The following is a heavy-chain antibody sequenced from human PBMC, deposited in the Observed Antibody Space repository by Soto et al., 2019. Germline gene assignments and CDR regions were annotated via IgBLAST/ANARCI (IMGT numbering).Heavy chain of an antibody. D-gene: IGHD5-18*01. Sequence: QITLKESGPTLVKPTQTLTLTCTFSGFSLSTSGVGVGWIRQPPGKALEWLGIIFRDDDKRYRPSLKSRVTITKDTSKNQLVLTMTNMDPVDTATYYCAHLPWKQLWPRAPVVYWGQGTPVTVSS. CDR3: AHLPWKQLWPRAPVVY. V-gene: IGHV2-5*02. J-gene: IGHJ4*02. CDR2: IFRDDDK. CDR1: GFSLSTSGVG.